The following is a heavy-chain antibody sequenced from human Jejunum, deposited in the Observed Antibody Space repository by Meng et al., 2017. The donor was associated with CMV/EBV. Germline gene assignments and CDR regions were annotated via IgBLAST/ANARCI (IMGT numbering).Heavy chain of an antibody. Sequence: AASGFTFNTYSMSWVRQAPGKGLEWVSYISSGSSYRHYADSVKGRFTISRDNAENSLYLQMSGLRAEDTAVYYCARDRKDVGYSDIWGQGAMVTVSS. J-gene: IGHJ3*02. D-gene: IGHD3-22*01. CDR1: GFTFNTYS. V-gene: IGHV3-21*05. CDR2: ISSGSSYR. CDR3: ARDRKDVGYSDI.